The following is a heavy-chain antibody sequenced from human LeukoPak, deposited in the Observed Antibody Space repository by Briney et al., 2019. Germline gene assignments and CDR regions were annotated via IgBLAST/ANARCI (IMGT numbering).Heavy chain of an antibody. V-gene: IGHV3-53*01. CDR2: IYSGGST. D-gene: IGHD3-22*01. J-gene: IGHJ4*02. Sequence: GGSLRLSCTVSGFTVSSNCMSWVRQAPGKGLEWVSFIYSGGSTYYEDSVKGRFTISRDNSKNTLYLQMNSLRAEDTAVYYCARRAGDYSHPYDYWGQGTLVTVSS. CDR1: GFTVSSNC. CDR3: ARRAGDYSHPYDY.